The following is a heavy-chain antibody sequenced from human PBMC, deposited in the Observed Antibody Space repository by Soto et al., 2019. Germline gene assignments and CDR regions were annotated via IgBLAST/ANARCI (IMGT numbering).Heavy chain of an antibody. V-gene: IGHV3-21*01. D-gene: IGHD7-27*01. CDR2: ISSSSYI. CDR3: ARERSHWGRYFDY. J-gene: IGHJ4*02. CDR1: GFTFSSYS. Sequence: GGSLRLSCAASGFTFSSYSMNWVRQAPGKGLEWVSSISSSSYIYYADSVKGRFTISRDNAKNSLYLQMNSLRAEDTAVYYCARERSHWGRYFDYWGQGTLVTVSS.